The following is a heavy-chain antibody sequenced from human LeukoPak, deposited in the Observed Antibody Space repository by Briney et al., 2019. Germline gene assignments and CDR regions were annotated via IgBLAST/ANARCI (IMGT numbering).Heavy chain of an antibody. V-gene: IGHV3-30-3*01. Sequence: GGSLRLSCAASGVTFTRYDMHWVRQAPGKGLEWVAVISSDESNKDYANSVKGRFTIARDNAKNSLYLQMNSLRAEDTAVYYCAREEGGAGLYGFDIWGQGTMVTVSS. D-gene: IGHD1-26*01. CDR3: AREEGGAGLYGFDI. CDR1: GVTFTRYD. CDR2: ISSDESNK. J-gene: IGHJ3*02.